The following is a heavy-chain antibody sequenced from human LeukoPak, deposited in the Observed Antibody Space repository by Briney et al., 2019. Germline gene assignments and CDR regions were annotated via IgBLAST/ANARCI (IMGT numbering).Heavy chain of an antibody. Sequence: GGSLRLSCAASGFTFSSYSMNWVRQAPGKGLEWVSYISSDSRTIYNADSVKGRFTISRDNAKNSLYLQMKSLRDEDTAVYYCARYSVGASYITNYFDYWGQGTLVTVSS. CDR3: ARYSVGASYITNYFDY. J-gene: IGHJ4*02. D-gene: IGHD1-26*01. V-gene: IGHV3-48*02. CDR2: ISSDSRTI. CDR1: GFTFSSYS.